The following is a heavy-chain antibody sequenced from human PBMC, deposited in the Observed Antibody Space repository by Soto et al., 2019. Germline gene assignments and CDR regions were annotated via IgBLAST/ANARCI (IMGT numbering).Heavy chain of an antibody. Sequence: GASVKVSCKACGYTFTSYYMHWVRQAPGQGLEWMGIINPSGGSTSYAQKFQGRVTMTRDTSTSTVYMELSSLRSEDTAVYYCASNSYCDFWSGYRGQYYYYGMDVWGQGTTVTVSS. CDR3: ASNSYCDFWSGYRGQYYYYGMDV. V-gene: IGHV1-46*01. CDR2: INPSGGST. J-gene: IGHJ6*02. D-gene: IGHD3-3*01. CDR1: GYTFTSYY.